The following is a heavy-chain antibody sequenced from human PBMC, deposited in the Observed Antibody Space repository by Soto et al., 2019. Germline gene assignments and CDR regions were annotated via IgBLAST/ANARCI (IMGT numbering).Heavy chain of an antibody. Sequence: PSETLSLTCAVSGGSFSGYYWSWVRQPPGKGLEWIGYIYYAGTTTYNPSLKSRVSISVDTSKNEVSLKLTSVTAADTAVYYCARLGGYYQALDSWGQGTVVTVSS. CDR3: ARLGGYYQALDS. V-gene: IGHV4-59*08. CDR2: IYYAGTT. D-gene: IGHD3-22*01. CDR1: GGSFSGYY. J-gene: IGHJ4*02.